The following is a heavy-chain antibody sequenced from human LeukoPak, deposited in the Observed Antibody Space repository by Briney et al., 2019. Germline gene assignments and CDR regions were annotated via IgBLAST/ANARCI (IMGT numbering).Heavy chain of an antibody. Sequence: PSETLSLTCAVYGGSFSGYYWSWIRQPPGKGLEWIGEINHSGSTNYNPSLKSRVTISVDTSKNQFSLKLSSVTAAGTAVYYCARGPQDIVVVVAAKGEFDYWGQGTLVTVSS. J-gene: IGHJ4*02. D-gene: IGHD2-15*01. V-gene: IGHV4-34*01. CDR2: INHSGST. CDR3: ARGPQDIVVVVAAKGEFDY. CDR1: GGSFSGYY.